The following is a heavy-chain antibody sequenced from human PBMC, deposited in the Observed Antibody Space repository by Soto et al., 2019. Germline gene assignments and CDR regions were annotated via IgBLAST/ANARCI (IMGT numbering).Heavy chain of an antibody. CDR1: GYTLPTYH. J-gene: IGHJ3*02. CDR2: IIPIFGTA. D-gene: IGHD3-22*01. CDR3: AREAGEVVVIPRAGDAFDI. V-gene: IGHV1-69*13. Sequence: GASVNVSCKASGYTLPTYHLHWVRQAPGQGLEWMGGIIPIFGTANYAQKFQGRVTITADESTSTAYMELSSLRSEDTAVYYCAREAGEVVVIPRAGDAFDIWGQGTMVTVSS.